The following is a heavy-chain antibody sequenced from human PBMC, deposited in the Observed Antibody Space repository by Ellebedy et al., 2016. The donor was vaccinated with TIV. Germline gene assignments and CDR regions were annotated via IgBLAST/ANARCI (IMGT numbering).Heavy chain of an antibody. D-gene: IGHD3/OR15-3a*01. Sequence: GGSLRLSCAPSGFTFSSYAMTWVRQAPGKGLEWVSGISGSGGSTYYADSVEGRFTISRDNSKNTLSLQMSSLRAEDTAVYYCAKDTARGLVVDYWGQGTLVTVSS. CDR1: GFTFSSYA. J-gene: IGHJ4*02. V-gene: IGHV3-23*01. CDR3: AKDTARGLVVDY. CDR2: ISGSGGST.